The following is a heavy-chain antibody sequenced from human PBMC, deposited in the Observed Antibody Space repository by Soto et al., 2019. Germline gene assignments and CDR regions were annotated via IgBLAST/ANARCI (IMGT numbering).Heavy chain of an antibody. CDR3: ARTPGWYFDV. V-gene: IGHV4-4*07. D-gene: IGHD6-19*01. CDR1: GGYIRTCY. CDR2: IHASGNT. Sequence: SGSLSLTCNLSGGYIRTCYWRWIRQPAGKGLEWIGRIHASGNTDYNPSLKSRVTMSVDTSKNQFSLRLTSLTAADTAVYYCARTPGWYFDVWGQGTLVTVSS. J-gene: IGHJ4*02.